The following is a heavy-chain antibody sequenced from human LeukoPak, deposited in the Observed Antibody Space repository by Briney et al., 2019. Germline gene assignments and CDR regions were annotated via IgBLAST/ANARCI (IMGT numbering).Heavy chain of an antibody. J-gene: IGHJ4*02. Sequence: ASVKVSCKASGYIFTSYYMHWVRQAPGQGLEWMGIINPSGGSTSYAQKFQGRVTMTRDMSTSTLYMELNSLRSEDTAVYYCTTDLGGGGIVTLDYWGQGTLVTVSS. CDR3: TTDLGGGGIVTLDY. D-gene: IGHD3-16*01. CDR2: INPSGGST. CDR1: GYIFTSYY. V-gene: IGHV1-46*01.